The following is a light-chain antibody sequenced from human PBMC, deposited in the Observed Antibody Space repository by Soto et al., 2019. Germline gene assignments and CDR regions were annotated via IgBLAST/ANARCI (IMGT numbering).Light chain of an antibody. CDR1: STDVGSYNY. Sequence: QLVLTQPASVSGSPGQSITISCTGTSTDVGSYNYVSWYQQYPGKAPKFMIYDVSNRPSGVSNRFSGTKSGNTASLTISGLQPEDEADYYCSSYTSSSTFVLFGGGTKLTVL. J-gene: IGLJ2*01. V-gene: IGLV2-14*01. CDR3: SSYTSSSTFVL. CDR2: DVS.